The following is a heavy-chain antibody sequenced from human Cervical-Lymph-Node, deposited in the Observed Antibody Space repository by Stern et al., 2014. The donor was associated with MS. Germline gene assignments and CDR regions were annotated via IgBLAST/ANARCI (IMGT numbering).Heavy chain of an antibody. D-gene: IGHD6-13*01. V-gene: IGHV4-61*02. J-gene: IGHJ4*02. CDR2: IYTSGST. Sequence: QVQLQESGPGLVKPSQTLSLTCTVSGGSISRGTYYWSWIRQPAGKGLEWIGRIYTSGSTNYNPSLKSRVTISLDTSKNHFSLKLTSVTAADTAVYYCAREDSSSWYPNFDFWGQGTLVTVSS. CDR1: GGSISRGTYY. CDR3: AREDSSSWYPNFDF.